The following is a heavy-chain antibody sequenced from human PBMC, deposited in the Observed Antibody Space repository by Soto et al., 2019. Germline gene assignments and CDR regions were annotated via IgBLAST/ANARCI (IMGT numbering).Heavy chain of an antibody. CDR2: ISYDGNNK. CDR3: AREYCSSTSCLNWFDP. Sequence: PGGSLRLSCAASGFTFSSYVMHLVRQAPGKGLEWVAHISYDGNNKYYADSVKGRFTISRDNFKNTLYLQMSSLRADDTAVYYCAREYCSSTSCLNWFDPWGQGTLVTVSS. D-gene: IGHD2-2*01. V-gene: IGHV3-30*03. J-gene: IGHJ5*02. CDR1: GFTFSSYV.